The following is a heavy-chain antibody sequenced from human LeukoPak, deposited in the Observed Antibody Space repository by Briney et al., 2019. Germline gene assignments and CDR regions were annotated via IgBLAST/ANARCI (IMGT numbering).Heavy chain of an antibody. J-gene: IGHJ5*02. V-gene: IGHV4-61*08. D-gene: IGHD2-15*01. CDR1: SGSVSNGDYY. CDR3: ARAGRDIVLGWFDP. Sequence: SETLSLTCTVSSGSVSNGDYYWSWLRQPPGKALEWIGYIYYTGSAYYNPSLGGRVTLSVDTSKNQFSLKLSSVTAADTAVYYCARAGRDIVLGWFDPWGQGTLVTVSS. CDR2: IYYTGSA.